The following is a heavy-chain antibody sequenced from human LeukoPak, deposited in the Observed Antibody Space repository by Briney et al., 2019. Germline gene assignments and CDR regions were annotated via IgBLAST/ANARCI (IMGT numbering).Heavy chain of an antibody. Sequence: ASVKVSCKASGYTFTSYGISWVRQAPGQGLEWMGWISAYNGNTNYAQKLQGRVTMTTDTSTSTAYMELSSLRSEDTAVYYCAMRGPGIAVDYFDYWGQGTLVTVSS. J-gene: IGHJ4*02. CDR2: ISAYNGNT. CDR1: GYTFTSYG. D-gene: IGHD6-19*01. CDR3: AMRGPGIAVDYFDY. V-gene: IGHV1-18*01.